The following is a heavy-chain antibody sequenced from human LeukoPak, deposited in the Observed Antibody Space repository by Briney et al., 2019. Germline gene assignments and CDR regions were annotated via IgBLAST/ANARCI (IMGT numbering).Heavy chain of an antibody. CDR2: VYYSGST. J-gene: IGHJ5*02. Sequence: SETLSLTCTVSGGSLSSPTYYWGWIRQPPGKSLEWIGTVYYSGSTNYNPSLSSRVTISVETSQNQFSLKLSSVTAADTAVYYCARHKKSIVDSDMGPWGQGTLVTVSS. V-gene: IGHV4-39*01. CDR1: GGSLSSPTYY. D-gene: IGHD5-18*01. CDR3: ARHKKSIVDSDMGP.